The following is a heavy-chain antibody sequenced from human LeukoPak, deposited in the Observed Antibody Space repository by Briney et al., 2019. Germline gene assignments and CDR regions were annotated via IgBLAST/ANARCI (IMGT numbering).Heavy chain of an antibody. CDR1: GFTFSDYY. D-gene: IGHD3-10*01. Sequence: GGSLTLSCEDSGFTFSDYYISWIRQAPAKGLELVSYVSSSVNTKYYADSVKGRFTISRDNARSSVFLQMNSLRVEDTAVYYCASVGRARVRAVRGVIVNNWGQGTLVTVSS. CDR2: VSSSVNTK. V-gene: IGHV3-11*01. J-gene: IGHJ4*02. CDR3: ASVGRARVRAVRGVIVNN.